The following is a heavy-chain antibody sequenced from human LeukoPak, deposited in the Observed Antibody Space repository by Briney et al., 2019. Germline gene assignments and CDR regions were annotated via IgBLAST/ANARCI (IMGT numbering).Heavy chain of an antibody. D-gene: IGHD3-22*01. CDR1: GGSISSYY. CDR2: IYYSGST. Sequence: PSETLSLTCTVSGGSISSYYWSWIRQPPGKGLEWIGYIYYSGSTNYNPSLKSRVTISVDTSKNQFSLKLSFVTAADTAVYYCARAGVDLDSSGYYYETNYFDYWGQGTLVTVSS. J-gene: IGHJ4*02. CDR3: ARAGVDLDSSGYYYETNYFDY. V-gene: IGHV4-59*01.